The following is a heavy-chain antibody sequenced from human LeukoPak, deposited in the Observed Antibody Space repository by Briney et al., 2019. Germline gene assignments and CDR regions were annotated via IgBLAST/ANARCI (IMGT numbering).Heavy chain of an antibody. Sequence: GGSLRLSCAASGFPFSSYWMSWVRQAPGKGLEWVANIKQDGSDKYYVDSVKNRFTISRDNAKNSLNLQLNSLRADDTAVYYCARLTGTTGFDYWGQGTLVTVSS. CDR1: GFPFSSYW. J-gene: IGHJ4*02. CDR2: IKQDGSDK. D-gene: IGHD1-1*01. V-gene: IGHV3-7*01. CDR3: ARLTGTTGFDY.